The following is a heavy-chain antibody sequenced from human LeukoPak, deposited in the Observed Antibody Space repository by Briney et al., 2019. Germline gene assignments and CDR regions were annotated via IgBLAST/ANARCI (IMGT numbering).Heavy chain of an antibody. Sequence: GGSLRLSCAASGFTFSDYYMSWVRQAPGKGLEWVSAISGSGGSTYYADSVKGRFTISRDNSKNTLYLQMNSLRAEDTAVYYCAKRGSSWYMSGFDYWGQGTLVTVSS. CDR3: AKRGSSWYMSGFDY. CDR1: GFTFSDYY. D-gene: IGHD6-13*01. J-gene: IGHJ4*02. CDR2: ISGSGGST. V-gene: IGHV3-23*01.